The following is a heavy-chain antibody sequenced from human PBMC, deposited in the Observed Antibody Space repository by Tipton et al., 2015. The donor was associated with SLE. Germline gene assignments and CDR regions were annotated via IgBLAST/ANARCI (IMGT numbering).Heavy chain of an antibody. V-gene: IGHV3-20*04. Sequence: SLRLSCAASGFTFDDYGMSWVRQAPGKGLEWVSGINWSGGSTGYADSVKGRFTISRDNAKNSLYLQMNSLRAEDMALYYCAKGGKYDSRVKSFDYWGQGTLVTVSS. D-gene: IGHD3-22*01. CDR3: AKGGKYDSRVKSFDY. CDR2: INWSGGST. CDR1: GFTFDDYG. J-gene: IGHJ4*02.